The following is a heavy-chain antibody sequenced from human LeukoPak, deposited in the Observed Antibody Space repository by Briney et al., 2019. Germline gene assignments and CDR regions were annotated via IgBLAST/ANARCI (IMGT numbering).Heavy chain of an antibody. Sequence: GGSLRLSCAASGFTFSSYATSWVRQAPGKGLEWVSAISGSGGSTYYADSVKGRFTISRDNSKNTLYLQMNSLRAEDTAVYYCAKGLLNVAAAGIDYWGQGTLVTVSS. CDR1: GFTFSSYA. V-gene: IGHV3-23*01. D-gene: IGHD6-13*01. CDR2: ISGSGGST. J-gene: IGHJ4*02. CDR3: AKGLLNVAAAGIDY.